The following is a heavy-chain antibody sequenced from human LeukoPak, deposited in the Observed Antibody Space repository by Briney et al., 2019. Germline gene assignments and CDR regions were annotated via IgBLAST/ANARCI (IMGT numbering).Heavy chain of an antibody. D-gene: IGHD1-1*01. CDR2: ISSSGSTI. CDR1: GFTFSDYY. Sequence: GALRLSCAASGFTFSDYYMSWIRQAPGKGLEWVSYISSSGSTIYYADSVKGRFTISRDNTKNSLYLQTNSLRAEDTAVYYCARRSYWNDVLDYWGQGTLVTVSS. J-gene: IGHJ4*02. V-gene: IGHV3-11*04. CDR3: ARRSYWNDVLDY.